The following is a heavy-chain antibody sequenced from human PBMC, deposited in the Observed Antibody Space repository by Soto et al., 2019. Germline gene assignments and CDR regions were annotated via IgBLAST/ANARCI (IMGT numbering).Heavy chain of an antibody. J-gene: IGHJ6*04. V-gene: IGHV4-31*03. D-gene: IGHD3-16*02. CDR1: GGSISSGGYY. CDR2: IYYSGST. CDR3: ARLHLGELSPMDV. Sequence: SETLSLTCTVSGGSISSGGYYWSWIRQHPGKGLEWIGYIYYSGSTYYNPSLKSRVTISVDTSKNQFSLKLSSVTAADTAVYYCARLHLGELSPMDVWGKGTTVTVSS.